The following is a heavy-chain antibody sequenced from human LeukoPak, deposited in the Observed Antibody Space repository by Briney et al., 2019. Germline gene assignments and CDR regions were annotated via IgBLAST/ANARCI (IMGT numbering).Heavy chain of an antibody. J-gene: IGHJ4*02. D-gene: IGHD3-10*01. CDR3: ARGGGYGSGSLDY. V-gene: IGHV4-59*01. Sequence: SETLSLTCKVSGVSMTPYYWSWIRQSPGRGLEWIGYIYYSGSTNYNPSLKSRVTISVDTSKNQFSLKLSSVTAADTAVYYCARGGGYGSGSLDYWGQGTLVTVSS. CDR2: IYYSGST. CDR1: GVSMTPYY.